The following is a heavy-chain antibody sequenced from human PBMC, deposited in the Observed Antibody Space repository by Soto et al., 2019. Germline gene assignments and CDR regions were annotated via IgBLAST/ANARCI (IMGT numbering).Heavy chain of an antibody. D-gene: IGHD2-2*02. Sequence: PGGSLRLSCAASGFTFSSYGMHWVRQAPGKGLEWVAVIWYDGSNKYYADSVKGRFTISRDNSKNTLYLQMNSLRAEETAVYYCARSYYCSSTSRYNRLSLFDYWGQGTLVTVSS. V-gene: IGHV3-33*01. CDR1: GFTFSSYG. CDR3: ARSYYCSSTSRYNRLSLFDY. CDR2: IWYDGSNK. J-gene: IGHJ4*02.